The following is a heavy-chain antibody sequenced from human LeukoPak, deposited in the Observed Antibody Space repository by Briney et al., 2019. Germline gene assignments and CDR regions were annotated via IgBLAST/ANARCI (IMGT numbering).Heavy chain of an antibody. J-gene: IGHJ5*02. CDR3: AKDDVAVAGRGENWFDP. V-gene: IGHV3-23*01. CDR2: FSGSGGST. D-gene: IGHD6-19*01. Sequence: GGSLRLSCAASGFTFSSYAMSWVRQAPGKGLEWVSAFSGSGGSTYYADSVKGRFTISRDNSKNTLYLQMNSLRAEDTAVYYCAKDDVAVAGRGENWFDPWGQGTLVTVSS. CDR1: GFTFSSYA.